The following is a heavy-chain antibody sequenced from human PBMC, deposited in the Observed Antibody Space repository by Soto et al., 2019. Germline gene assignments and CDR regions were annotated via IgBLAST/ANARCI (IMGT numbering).Heavy chain of an antibody. Sequence: FVTLSLPCTVSGGTIGSSSCHWGLIRQPPGKGLEWIGSIYYSGSTYYNPSLKSRVTISVDTSKNQFSLKLSSVTAADTAVYYCASSPYYYGSGSYSFDYWGQGTLVTVSS. D-gene: IGHD3-10*01. V-gene: IGHV4-39*01. J-gene: IGHJ4*02. CDR3: ASSPYYYGSGSYSFDY. CDR1: GGTIGSSSCH. CDR2: IYYSGST.